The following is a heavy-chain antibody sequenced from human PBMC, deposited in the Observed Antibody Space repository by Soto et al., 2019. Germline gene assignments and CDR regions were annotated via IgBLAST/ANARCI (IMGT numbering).Heavy chain of an antibody. CDR2: ISAYNGNT. CDR3: ARDYDFWSGRRNWFDP. CDR1: CYTFTSYG. J-gene: IGHJ5*02. V-gene: IGHV1-18*01. Sequence: ASVKVSCKAXCYTFTSYGISLLRHAPGQGLEWMGLISAYNGNTNYAQKLQGRVTMTTDTSTSTAYMELRSLRSDDTAVYYCARDYDFWSGRRNWFDPWGQGTLVTVSS. D-gene: IGHD3-3*01.